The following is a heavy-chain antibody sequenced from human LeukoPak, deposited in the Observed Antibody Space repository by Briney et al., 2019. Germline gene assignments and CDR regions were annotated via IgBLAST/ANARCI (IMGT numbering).Heavy chain of an antibody. D-gene: IGHD3-22*01. CDR1: GFTFDDYG. V-gene: IGHV3-20*04. CDR3: AREPHEGDYDSSHLDI. Sequence: GGSLRLSCAASGFTFDDYGMSWVRQAPGKGLEWVSGINWNGGSTGYADSVKGRFTISRDNAKNSLYLQMNSLRAEDTALYYCAREPHEGDYDSSHLDIWGQGTMVTVSS. CDR2: INWNGGST. J-gene: IGHJ3*02.